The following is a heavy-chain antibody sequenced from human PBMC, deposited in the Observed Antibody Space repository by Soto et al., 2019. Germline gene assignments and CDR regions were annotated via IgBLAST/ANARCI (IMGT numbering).Heavy chain of an antibody. Sequence: ASVKVSCKASGYTFTSYGMSWARQAPGQGLEWMGWISAYNGNTNYAQKLQGRVTMTTDTSTSTAYMELRSLRSDDTAVYYCARDLGGYYDSSGYLDYWGQGTLVTVSS. CDR3: ARDLGGYYDSSGYLDY. V-gene: IGHV1-18*01. CDR2: ISAYNGNT. D-gene: IGHD3-22*01. J-gene: IGHJ4*02. CDR1: GYTFTSYG.